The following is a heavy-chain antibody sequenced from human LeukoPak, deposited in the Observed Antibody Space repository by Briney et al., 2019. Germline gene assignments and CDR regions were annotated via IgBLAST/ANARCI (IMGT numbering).Heavy chain of an antibody. D-gene: IGHD1-26*01. Sequence: GGSLRLSCAASGFTVSSNYMSWVRQAPGKGLEWVSVICSGGSTYYADFVKGRFTISRDNSKNTLYLQMNSLRAEDTAVYYCASGLVGATLINWGQGTLVTVSS. CDR1: GFTVSSNY. CDR2: ICSGGST. V-gene: IGHV3-53*01. CDR3: ASGLVGATLIN. J-gene: IGHJ4*02.